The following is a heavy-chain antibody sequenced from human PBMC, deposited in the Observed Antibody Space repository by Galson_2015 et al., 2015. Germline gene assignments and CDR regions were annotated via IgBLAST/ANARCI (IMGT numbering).Heavy chain of an antibody. CDR1: GFTFRAYW. J-gene: IGHJ3*02. CDR2: VNTDGSST. Sequence: SLRLSCAASGFTFRAYWMHWVRQTPGKGPVWVSRVNTDGSSTAYADSVKGRFTISRDNAKNTLYLQVNSLRDEDTAVYYCAREGDQNSFDIWGQGTMVTVSS. CDR3: AREGDQNSFDI. V-gene: IGHV3-74*01. D-gene: IGHD3-16*01.